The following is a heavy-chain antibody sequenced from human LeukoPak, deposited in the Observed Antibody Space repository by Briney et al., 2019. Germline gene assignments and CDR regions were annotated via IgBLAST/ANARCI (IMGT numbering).Heavy chain of an antibody. D-gene: IGHD2-15*01. CDR2: ISAYNGNT. CDR1: GYTFTSYG. V-gene: IGHV1-18*01. J-gene: IGHJ4*02. CDR3: ARVKGYCSGGSCYPDDY. Sequence: ASVKVSCKASGYTFTSYGISWVRQAPGQGLEWMGWISAYNGNTNYAQKLQGRVTMTTDTSTSTAYMELSRLRSDDTAVYYCARVKGYCSGGSCYPDDYWGQGTLVTVSS.